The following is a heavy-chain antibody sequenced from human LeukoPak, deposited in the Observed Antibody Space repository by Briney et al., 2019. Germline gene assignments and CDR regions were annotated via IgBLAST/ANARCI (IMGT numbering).Heavy chain of an antibody. Sequence: PGGSRRLSCAASGFTFSSFGMHWVRQAPGKGLEWVAFIRNDGSTKYYADSVKGRFTISRDNSKNTLYLQMNSLRTEDTAVYHCAKDSLVSSGWSTGWVFDYWGQGTLVSVSS. D-gene: IGHD6-19*01. CDR3: AKDSLVSSGWSTGWVFDY. CDR2: IRNDGSTK. J-gene: IGHJ4*02. V-gene: IGHV3-30*02. CDR1: GFTFSSFG.